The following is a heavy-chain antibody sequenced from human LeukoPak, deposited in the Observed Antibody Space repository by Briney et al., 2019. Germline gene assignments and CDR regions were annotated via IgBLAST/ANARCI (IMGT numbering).Heavy chain of an antibody. CDR2: ISGNGGST. D-gene: IGHD3-22*01. V-gene: IGHV3-23*01. CDR3: ARYTVHWYYYDSSGPYYFDY. CDR1: GFTFSSYA. J-gene: IGHJ4*02. Sequence: GGSLRLSCAASGFTFSSYAMSWVRQAPGKGLEWVSAISGNGGSTYYADSVKGRFTISRDNSKNTLYLQMNSLRAEDTAVYYCARYTVHWYYYDSSGPYYFDYWGQGTLVTVSS.